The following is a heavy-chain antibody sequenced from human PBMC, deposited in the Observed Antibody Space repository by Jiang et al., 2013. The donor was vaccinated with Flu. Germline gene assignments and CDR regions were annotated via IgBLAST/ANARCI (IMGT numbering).Heavy chain of an antibody. Sequence: QSGSELKKPGASVKVSCKPSGYTFTTYAVNWVRQAPGRGLEWMGWINTNTGNPKYAQGFTGRFVFSLDTSVSTAYLQISSLKAEDTAVYYCARGTMVQGAKYYYYYYGMDVWGQGTTVTVSS. J-gene: IGHJ6*02. D-gene: IGHD3-10*01. V-gene: IGHV7-4-1*02. CDR1: GYTFTTYA. CDR3: ARGTMVQGAKYYYYYYGMDV. CDR2: INTNTGNP.